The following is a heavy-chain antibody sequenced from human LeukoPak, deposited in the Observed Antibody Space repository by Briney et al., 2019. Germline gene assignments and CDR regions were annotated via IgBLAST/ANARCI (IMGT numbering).Heavy chain of an antibody. V-gene: IGHV3-21*01. J-gene: IGHJ3*02. CDR3: ASLAENDAFDI. CDR1: GFTFNTYS. CDR2: ISSSSSYI. Sequence: GGSLRLSCEASGFTFNTYSMNWARQAPGKGLEWVSSISSSSSYIYYADSVKGRFTISRDNAKNSLYLQMNSLRAEDTAVYYCASLAENDAFDIWGQGTMVTVSS.